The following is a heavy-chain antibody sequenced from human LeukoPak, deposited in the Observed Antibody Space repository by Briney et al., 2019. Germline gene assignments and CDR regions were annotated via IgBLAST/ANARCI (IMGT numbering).Heavy chain of an antibody. D-gene: IGHD3-3*01. V-gene: IGHV3-21*01. Sequence: GGSLRLSCAASGFTLSTYNMNWVRQAPGKGLEWLSSISSSSTYIYYADSVKGRFTISRDNAKNSLYPQMNTLRVEDTAVYYCARAHITIFGVVTYPFDYWGQGTLVTVSS. CDR2: ISSSSTYI. J-gene: IGHJ4*02. CDR3: ARAHITIFGVVTYPFDY. CDR1: GFTLSTYN.